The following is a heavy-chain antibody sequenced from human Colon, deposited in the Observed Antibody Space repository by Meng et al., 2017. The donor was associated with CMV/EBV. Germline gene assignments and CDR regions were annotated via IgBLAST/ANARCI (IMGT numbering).Heavy chain of an antibody. V-gene: IGHV3-20*04. CDR1: GFRFDDFA. Sequence: LSCAASGFRFDDFAMSWVRKVPGKGLEWVAGIAWNGATTQYSESVKGRFTVSRDNAKNSLYLQMNTLRDEDTALYYCAKDYMSACDSWGRGTLVTVSS. D-gene: IGHD2-21*01. CDR2: IAWNGATT. CDR3: AKDYMSACDS. J-gene: IGHJ4*02.